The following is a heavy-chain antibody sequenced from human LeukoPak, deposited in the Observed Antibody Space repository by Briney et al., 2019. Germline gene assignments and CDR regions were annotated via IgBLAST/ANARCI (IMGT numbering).Heavy chain of an antibody. CDR1: GFTFSSYE. V-gene: IGHV3-48*03. CDR3: AKDTWVATGTTSGTTFDI. Sequence: GGSLRLSCAASGFTFSSYEMNWVRQAPGKGLEWVSYISSSGSTIYYADSVKGRFTISRDNAKNSLYLQMNSLRAEDTALYYCAKDTWVATGTTSGTTFDIWGQGTMVTVSS. J-gene: IGHJ3*02. D-gene: IGHD1-1*01. CDR2: ISSSGSTI.